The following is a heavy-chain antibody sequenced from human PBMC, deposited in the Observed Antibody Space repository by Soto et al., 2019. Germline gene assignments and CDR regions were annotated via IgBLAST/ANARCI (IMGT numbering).Heavy chain of an antibody. V-gene: IGHV4-39*01. Sequence: RSLTFTVSGGSISRSSYYWGWIRQPPWKGLEWIGSIYYSGSTYYNPSLKSRVTISVDTSKNQFSLKLSSVTAADTAVYYCARLRRTYYDILTGYYNHAWFDPWGQGTLVIVS. CDR3: ARLRRTYYDILTGYYNHAWFDP. CDR1: GGSISRSSYY. J-gene: IGHJ5*02. D-gene: IGHD3-9*01. CDR2: IYYSGST.